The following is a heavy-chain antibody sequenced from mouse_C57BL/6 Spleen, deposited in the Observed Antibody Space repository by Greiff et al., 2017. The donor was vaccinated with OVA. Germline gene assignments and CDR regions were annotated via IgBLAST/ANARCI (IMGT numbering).Heavy chain of an antibody. D-gene: IGHD1-1*01. V-gene: IGHV1-50*01. CDR2: IDPSVSYT. Sequence: QVQLQQPGAELVKPGASVKLSCKASGYTFTSYWMQWVKQRPGQGLEWIGEIDPSVSYTNYNQKFKGKATLTVDTSSSTAYMQLSSLTSEDSAVYYCATTVVATRFDYWGQGTTLTVSS. J-gene: IGHJ2*01. CDR1: GYTFTSYW. CDR3: ATTVVATRFDY.